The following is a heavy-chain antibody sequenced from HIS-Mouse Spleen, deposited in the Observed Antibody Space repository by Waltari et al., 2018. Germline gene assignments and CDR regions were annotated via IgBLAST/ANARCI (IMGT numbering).Heavy chain of an antibody. CDR1: GDTFTGYY. J-gene: IGHJ6*02. Sequence: QMQLVQSGVEVRKPGASVKVSCKASGDTFTGYYMHGVRQAPGQGLEWMGWINPNSGGTNYAQKFQGRVTMTRDTSISTAYMELSRLRSDDTAVYYCARDSIAVMDVWGQGTTVTVSS. D-gene: IGHD6-19*01. CDR3: ARDSIAVMDV. V-gene: IGHV1-2*02. CDR2: INPNSGGT.